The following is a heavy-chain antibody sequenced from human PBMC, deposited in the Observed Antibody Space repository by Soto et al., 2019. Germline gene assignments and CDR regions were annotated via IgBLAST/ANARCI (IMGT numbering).Heavy chain of an antibody. J-gene: IGHJ5*02. V-gene: IGHV4-31*02. D-gene: IGHD6-19*01. Sequence: WTWIRQHPGKGLEWIGYIYYSGITYYNPSLKSRVTISVDTSKNQFSLKLSSVTAADTAVYYCASSVFPWGQGTLVTVSS. CDR3: ASSVFP. CDR2: IYYSGIT.